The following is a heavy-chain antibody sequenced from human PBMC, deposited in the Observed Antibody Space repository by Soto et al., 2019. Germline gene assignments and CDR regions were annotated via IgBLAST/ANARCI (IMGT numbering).Heavy chain of an antibody. CDR3: TRDGRGLGRLSLFEY. J-gene: IGHJ4*02. Sequence: GGSLRLSCAASGFNVNSDYMNWVRQTPGKGLEWVASIYSGETTYYADSVRGRFTISSDKSRNTLYFQLSSLRIEDTAVYYCTRDGRGLGRLSLFEYWGQGVLVTVS. CDR2: IYSGETT. V-gene: IGHV3-53*01. D-gene: IGHD2-21*02. CDR1: GFNVNSDY.